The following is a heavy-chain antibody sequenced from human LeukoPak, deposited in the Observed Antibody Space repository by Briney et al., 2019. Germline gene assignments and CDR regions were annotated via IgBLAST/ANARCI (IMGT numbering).Heavy chain of an antibody. V-gene: IGHV3-7*03. Sequence: PGGSLRLSCAASGFTFSSYAMSWVRQAPGKGLEWVANIKQDGSEIWYVDSVKGRFAISRDNSKNTLYLQMNSLRAEDTAVYYCAKISSGWYYIDYWGQGTLVTVSS. CDR3: AKISSGWYYIDY. D-gene: IGHD6-19*01. CDR1: GFTFSSYA. CDR2: IKQDGSEI. J-gene: IGHJ4*02.